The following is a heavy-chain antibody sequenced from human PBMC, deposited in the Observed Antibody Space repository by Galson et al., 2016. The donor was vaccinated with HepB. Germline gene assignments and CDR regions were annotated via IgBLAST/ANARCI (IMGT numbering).Heavy chain of an antibody. Sequence: SLRLSCAASGFTFKNHWMNWVRQAPGKGLEWLANIKEDGSDKYYVASVKGRFTISRDNGKNSLYLQMNSLRAEDTAVYYCARSDAFDIWGQGTMVTISS. J-gene: IGHJ3*02. V-gene: IGHV3-7*01. CDR3: ARSDAFDI. CDR1: GFTFKNHW. CDR2: IKEDGSDK.